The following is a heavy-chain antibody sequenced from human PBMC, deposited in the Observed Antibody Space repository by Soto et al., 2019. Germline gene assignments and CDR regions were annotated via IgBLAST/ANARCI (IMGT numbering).Heavy chain of an antibody. V-gene: IGHV3-30*03. CDR2: ISYDGSNK. CDR3: ATQMVRGVIFLRSTYYYYGLDV. J-gene: IGHJ6*02. CDR1: GFTFSSYG. Sequence: GGSLRLSCAASGFTFSSYGMHWVRQAPGKGLEWVAVISYDGSNKYYADSVKGRFTISRDNSKNTLYLQMNSLRAEDTAVYYCATQMVRGVIFLRSTYYYYGLDVWGQGTTVTVSS. D-gene: IGHD3-10*01.